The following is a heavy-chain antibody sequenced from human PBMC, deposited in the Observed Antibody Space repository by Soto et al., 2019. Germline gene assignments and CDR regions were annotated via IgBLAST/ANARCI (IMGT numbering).Heavy chain of an antibody. CDR3: TRGHPSIYNY. CDR2: KKENESKR. V-gene: IGHV3-7*02. D-gene: IGHD4-4*01. Sequence: GGSLRLSCAASGFTFSNYWMSWVRQAPGKGLEWVAKKKENESKRYYVDFVKGRFTFSRDNAKISLYLQMTSLRPEDTAVYYCTRGHPSIYNYWGQGTLVTVSS. CDR1: GFTFSNYW. J-gene: IGHJ4*02.